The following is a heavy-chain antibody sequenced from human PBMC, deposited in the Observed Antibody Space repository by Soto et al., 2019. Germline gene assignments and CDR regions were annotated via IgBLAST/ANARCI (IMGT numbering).Heavy chain of an antibody. CDR2: ISYDGSNK. CDR3: ARPAGGYSYGYESYFDY. Sequence: PGGSLRLSCAASGFTFSSYAMHWVRQAPGKGLEWVAVISYDGSNKYYADSVKGRFTISRDNSKNTLYLQMNSLRAEDTAVYYCARPAGGYSYGYESYFDYWGQGTLVTVSS. J-gene: IGHJ4*02. V-gene: IGHV3-30-3*01. D-gene: IGHD5-18*01. CDR1: GFTFSSYA.